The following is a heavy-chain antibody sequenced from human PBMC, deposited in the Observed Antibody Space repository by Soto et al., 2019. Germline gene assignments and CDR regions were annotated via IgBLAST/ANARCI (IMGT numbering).Heavy chain of an antibody. CDR3: VTNQNSLITSGGVSVIHH. CDR2: INSKSGGT. V-gene: IGHV1-2*06. Sequence: ASVKVSCKTSGYTFTDYFMHWMRQAPGQGLEWMGRINSKSGGTNYAQKFEGRVTMSRDTFISTAYMELSGLTSDDTAVYYCVTNQNSLITSGGVSVIHHWGQGTLVTVSS. D-gene: IGHD3-16*02. CDR1: GYTFTDYF. J-gene: IGHJ4*02.